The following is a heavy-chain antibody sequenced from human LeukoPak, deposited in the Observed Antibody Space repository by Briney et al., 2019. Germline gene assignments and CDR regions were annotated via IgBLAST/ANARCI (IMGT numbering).Heavy chain of an antibody. CDR1: GYIFVSYG. Sequence: GASVKVSCKASGYIFVSYGISWVRQAPGQGLEWMGWISAYNGDTKYAQNLQGRVTLTTDTSTGTAYMELRSLTSDHTALYYCARDTALIITPGGPDYWGRGTLITVFS. J-gene: IGHJ4*02. D-gene: IGHD3-10*01. V-gene: IGHV1-18*01. CDR3: ARDTALIITPGGPDY. CDR2: ISAYNGDT.